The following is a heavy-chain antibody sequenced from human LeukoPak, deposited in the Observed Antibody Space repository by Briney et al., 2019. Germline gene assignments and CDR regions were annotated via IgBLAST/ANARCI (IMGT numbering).Heavy chain of an antibody. V-gene: IGHV3-21*01. D-gene: IGHD7-27*01. Sequence: GGSLRLSCAASGFTFSSYSMNWVRQAPGKGLEWVSSISSSSSYIYYADSVKGRFTISRDNAKNSLYLQMNSLRAEDMAVYYCARSQLGGKYYFDYWGQGTLVTVSS. J-gene: IGHJ4*02. CDR1: GFTFSSYS. CDR2: ISSSSSYI. CDR3: ARSQLGGKYYFDY.